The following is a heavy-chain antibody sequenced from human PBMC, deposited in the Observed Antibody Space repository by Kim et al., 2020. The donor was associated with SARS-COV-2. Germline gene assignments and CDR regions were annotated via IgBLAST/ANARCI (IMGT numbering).Heavy chain of an antibody. CDR3: ARVSPVDTAMVGIFDY. D-gene: IGHD5-18*01. CDR1: GYTFTSYY. J-gene: IGHJ4*02. V-gene: IGHV1-46*01. Sequence: ASVKVSCKASGYTFTSYYMHWVRQAPGQGLEWMGIINPSGGSTSYAQKFQGRVTMTRDTSTSTVYMELSSLRSEDTAVYYCARVSPVDTAMVGIFDYWGQGTLVTVSS. CDR2: INPSGGST.